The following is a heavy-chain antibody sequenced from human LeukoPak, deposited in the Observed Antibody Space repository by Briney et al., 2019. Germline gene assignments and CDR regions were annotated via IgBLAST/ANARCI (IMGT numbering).Heavy chain of an antibody. CDR1: GLPLHYYA. J-gene: IGHJ4*02. V-gene: IGHV3-9*03. D-gene: IGHD5-18*01. CDR2: ISWNSGGI. Sequence: LSYAPSGLPLHYYAMHLVRPAPGKGLEWVSGISWNSGGIVYADSVKGRFTISRDNAKNSLYLQMNSLRADDMALYCCAKDIGDGNGYGFDYWGQGTLVTVSS. CDR3: AKDIGDGNGYGFDY.